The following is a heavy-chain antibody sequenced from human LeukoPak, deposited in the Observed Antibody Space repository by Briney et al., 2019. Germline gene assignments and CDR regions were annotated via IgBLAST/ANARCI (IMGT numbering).Heavy chain of an antibody. CDR3: AKVEGGYSSSWHNTFDY. CDR2: ISGSGGST. CDR1: GGSISSSSYY. V-gene: IGHV3-23*01. D-gene: IGHD6-13*01. Sequence: PSETLSLTCTVSGGSISSSSYYWGWIRQPPGKGLEWVSAISGSGGSTYYADSVKGRFTISRDNSKNTLYLQMNSLRAEDTAVYYCAKVEGGYSSSWHNTFDYWGQGTLVTVSS. J-gene: IGHJ4*02.